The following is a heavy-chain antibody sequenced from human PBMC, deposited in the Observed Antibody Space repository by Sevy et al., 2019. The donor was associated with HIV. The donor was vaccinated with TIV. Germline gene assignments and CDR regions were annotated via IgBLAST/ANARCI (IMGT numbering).Heavy chain of an antibody. CDR1: GGSISSSSYY. D-gene: IGHD3-3*01. Sequence: SETLSLTCTVSGGSISSSSYYWGWICQPPGKGLEWIGSIYYSGSTYYNPSLKSRVTISVDTSKNQFSLKLSSVTAADTAVYYCARGITIFGVVMAMDVWGQGTTVTVSS. CDR3: ARGITIFGVVMAMDV. CDR2: IYYSGST. V-gene: IGHV4-39*01. J-gene: IGHJ6*02.